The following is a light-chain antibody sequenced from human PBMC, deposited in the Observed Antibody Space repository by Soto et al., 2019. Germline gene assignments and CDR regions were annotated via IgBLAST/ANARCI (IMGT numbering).Light chain of an antibody. V-gene: IGKV3-15*01. J-gene: IGKJ4*01. Sequence: EIVMTQSPATLSVSPGERATLSCRASQSVSSNLAWYQQKPGQAPRLLIYGASTRATGIPARFSGSGSGTEFTLTISSLKYEDFEVYYSQQYNNWPPLTFGGGTKVDIK. CDR2: GAS. CDR3: QQYNNWPPLT. CDR1: QSVSSN.